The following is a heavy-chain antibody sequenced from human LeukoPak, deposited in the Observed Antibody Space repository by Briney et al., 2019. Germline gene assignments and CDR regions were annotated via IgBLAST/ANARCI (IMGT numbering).Heavy chain of an antibody. Sequence: GGSLRLSRAASGFTFDDYGMSWVRQAPGKGLEWVSGINWNGGSTGYADSVKGRFTISRDNAKNSLYLQMNSLRAEDTALYYCARVRITIFGVVFYYMDVWGKGTTVTVSS. V-gene: IGHV3-20*04. CDR1: GFTFDDYG. CDR3: ARVRITIFGVVFYYMDV. CDR2: INWNGGST. J-gene: IGHJ6*03. D-gene: IGHD3-3*01.